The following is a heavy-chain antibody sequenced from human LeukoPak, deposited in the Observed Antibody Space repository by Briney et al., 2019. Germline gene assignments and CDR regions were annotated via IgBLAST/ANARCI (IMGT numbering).Heavy chain of an antibody. V-gene: IGHV6-1*01. CDR3: ERARGRGIAAAGFDY. D-gene: IGHD6-25*01. CDR1: GDSVSSNSAA. Sequence: SQTLSLTCAISGDSVSSNSAAWNWIRQSPSRGLEWLGRTYYRSKWYNDYAVSVKSRITINPDTSKNQFSLQLNSVTPEDTAAYSGERARGRGIAAAGFDYGAREPRAPVS. J-gene: IGHJ4*02. CDR2: TYYRSKWYN.